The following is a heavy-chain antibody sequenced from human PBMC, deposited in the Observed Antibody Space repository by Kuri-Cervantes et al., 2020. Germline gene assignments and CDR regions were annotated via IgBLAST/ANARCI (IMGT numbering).Heavy chain of an antibody. CDR1: GGSISSYY. Sequence: GSLRLSCTVSGGSISSYYWSWILQPPGKGLEWIGYIYYSGRTYYNPSLKSRVTISVDTSKNQFSLKLSSVTAADTAVYYCARHSPAMAHFDYWGQGTLVTVSS. V-gene: IGHV4-59*08. CDR3: ARHSPAMAHFDY. J-gene: IGHJ4*02. D-gene: IGHD5-18*01. CDR2: IYYSGRT.